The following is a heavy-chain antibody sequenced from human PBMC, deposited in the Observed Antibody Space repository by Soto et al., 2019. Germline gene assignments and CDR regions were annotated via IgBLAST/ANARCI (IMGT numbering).Heavy chain of an antibody. CDR1: GFIFSDYY. Sequence: EVQLVQSGGGLVQPGGSLRLSCAVSGFIFSDYYMDWVRQFPGKGLEWVGRTRNKVNNYAPEYAPSVKGRFSISRHDSEDSMYLQLNSLKAEDTAVYYCARDTGGSYDFWGQGALVTVSS. CDR2: TRNKVNNYAP. J-gene: IGHJ4*02. D-gene: IGHD1-26*01. CDR3: ARDTGGSYDF. V-gene: IGHV3-72*01.